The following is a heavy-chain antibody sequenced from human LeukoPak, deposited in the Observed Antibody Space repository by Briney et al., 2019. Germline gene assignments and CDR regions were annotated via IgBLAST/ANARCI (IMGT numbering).Heavy chain of an antibody. Sequence: SETLSLTCTVSGGSISSGGYYWSWIRQHPGKGLEWIGYIYYSGSTYYNPSLKSRVTISVDTSKNQFSLKLSSVTAADTAVYYCASWRLDYGDYPYLDCWGQGTLVTVSS. J-gene: IGHJ4*02. CDR1: GGSISSGGYY. CDR2: IYYSGST. D-gene: IGHD4-17*01. V-gene: IGHV4-31*03. CDR3: ASWRLDYGDYPYLDC.